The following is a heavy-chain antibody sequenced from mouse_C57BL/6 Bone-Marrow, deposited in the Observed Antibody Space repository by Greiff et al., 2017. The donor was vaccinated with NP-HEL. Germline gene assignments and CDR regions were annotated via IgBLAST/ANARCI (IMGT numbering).Heavy chain of an antibody. Sequence: DVKLVESGGGLVQPGGSMKLSCAASGFTFSDAWMDWVRQSPEKGLEWVAEIRNKANNHATYYAESVKGRFTNSRDDSKSSVYLQMNSLRAEDTGIYYGTRAMVTTRKVWFAYWGQGTLVTVSA. D-gene: IGHD2-2*01. CDR3: TRAMVTTRKVWFAY. J-gene: IGHJ3*01. V-gene: IGHV6-6*01. CDR2: IRNKANNHAT. CDR1: GFTFSDAW.